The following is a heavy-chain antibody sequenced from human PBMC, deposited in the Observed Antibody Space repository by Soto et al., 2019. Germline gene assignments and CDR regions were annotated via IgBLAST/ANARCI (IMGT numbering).Heavy chain of an antibody. D-gene: IGHD3-10*01. CDR3: VRDAADSGYAFVI. CDR1: GFTFSRDA. CDR2: IWNDGSNE. V-gene: IGHV3-33*01. J-gene: IGHJ3*02. Sequence: QLVESGGGVVQPGRSLRLSCAASGFTFSRDAMHWVRQAPGKGLEWVAFIWNDGSNEYYADSVKGRAIISRDNSENTVYLQMNSLRCEDTAVYFCVRDAADSGYAFVIWGQGTMVTVSS.